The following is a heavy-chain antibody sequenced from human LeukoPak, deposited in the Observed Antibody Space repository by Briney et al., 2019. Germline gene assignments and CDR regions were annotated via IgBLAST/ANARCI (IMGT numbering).Heavy chain of an antibody. D-gene: IGHD4-11*01. CDR3: VKESYSRYFDY. Sequence: SETLSLTCTVSGGSISSHYCSWIRQPAGKGLEWIGYIYYSGTTNYNPSLKSRVTISVDTSKNQFSLKQSSVTAADTAVYYCVKESYSRYFDYWGQGTLVTVSS. CDR1: GGSISSHY. CDR2: IYYSGTT. V-gene: IGHV4-59*11. J-gene: IGHJ4*02.